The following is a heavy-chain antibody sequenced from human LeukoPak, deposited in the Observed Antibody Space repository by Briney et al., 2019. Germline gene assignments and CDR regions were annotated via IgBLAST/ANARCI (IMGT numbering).Heavy chain of an antibody. V-gene: IGHV1-18*01. CDR1: GYTFTSYG. D-gene: IGHD1-7*01. CDR2: ICAYNGNT. J-gene: IGHJ4*02. CDR3: ARAIELELSYKFDY. Sequence: ASVKVSCKASGYTFTSYGISWVRQAPGQGLEWMGWICAYNGNTNYAQKLQGRVTMTTDTSTSTAYMELRSLRSDDTAVYYCARAIELELSYKFDYWGQGTLVTVSS.